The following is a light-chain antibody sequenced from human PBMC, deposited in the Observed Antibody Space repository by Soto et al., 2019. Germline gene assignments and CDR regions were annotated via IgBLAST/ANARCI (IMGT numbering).Light chain of an antibody. CDR1: QTVTSSY. CDR2: GAS. Sequence: ENVLTQSPGTLSLSPGEKATLSCRASQTVTSSYLAWYQQKPGQAPRLLIYGASTRATGIPARFSGSGSGTEFTLIISSLQSEDFAVYYCQQYNNWPLITFGQGTRLEI. V-gene: IGKV3-15*01. J-gene: IGKJ5*01. CDR3: QQYNNWPLIT.